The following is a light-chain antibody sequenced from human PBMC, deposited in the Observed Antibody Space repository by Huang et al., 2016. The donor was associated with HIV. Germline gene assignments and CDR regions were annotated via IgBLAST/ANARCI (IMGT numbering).Light chain of an antibody. CDR2: GAS. V-gene: IGKV3-20*01. J-gene: IGKJ2*01. CDR3: QQYDSSPMYT. CDR1: QSVSSTF. Sequence: EIVLTQSPGTLSLSPGERATLSCRASQSVSSTFLAWYQQKPGQGPRLLIYGASNRATGIPDRVRGSGSGTDFTLTISRLEPEDFAVYHCQQYDSSPMYTFGQGTKLEIK.